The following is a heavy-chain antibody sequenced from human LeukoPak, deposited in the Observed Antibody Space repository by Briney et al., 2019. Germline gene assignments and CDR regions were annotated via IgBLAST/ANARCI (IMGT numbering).Heavy chain of an antibody. Sequence: SETLSLTCTVSGGSISSSNYNWGWIRQPPGKGLEWIGEINHSGSTNYNPSLKSRVTISVDTSKNQFPLKLSSVTAADTAVYYCARKSIAARHFNYWGQGTLVIVSS. CDR2: INHSGST. V-gene: IGHV4-39*06. CDR3: ARKSIAARHFNY. CDR1: GGSISSSNYN. D-gene: IGHD6-6*01. J-gene: IGHJ4*02.